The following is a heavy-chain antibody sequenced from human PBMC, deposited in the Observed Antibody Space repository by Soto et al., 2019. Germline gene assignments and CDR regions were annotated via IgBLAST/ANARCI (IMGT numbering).Heavy chain of an antibody. CDR3: ARDGETTSHYYYYGMDV. J-gene: IGHJ6*02. Sequence: ASVKVSCKASGYTFTSYAMHWVRQAPGQRLEWMGWINAGNGNTKYSQKFQGRVTITRDTSASTAYMELSSLRSEDTAVYYCARDGETTSHYYYYGMDVWGQGTTVTVSS. V-gene: IGHV1-3*01. CDR2: INAGNGNT. D-gene: IGHD1-7*01. CDR1: GYTFTSYA.